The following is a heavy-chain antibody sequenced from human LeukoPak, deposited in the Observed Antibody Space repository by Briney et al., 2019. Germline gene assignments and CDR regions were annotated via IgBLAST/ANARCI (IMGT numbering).Heavy chain of an antibody. J-gene: IGHJ4*02. CDR3: ARDSRWLQSLDY. CDR2: IYTSGST. CDR1: GGSISSGSYH. V-gene: IGHV4-61*02. D-gene: IGHD5-24*01. Sequence: SETLSLTCTVSGGSISSGSYHWSWIRQPAGKGLEWIGRIYTSGSTYYNPSLKSRVTISVDTSKNQFSLKLSSVTAADTAVYYCARDSRWLQSLDYWGQGTLVTVSS.